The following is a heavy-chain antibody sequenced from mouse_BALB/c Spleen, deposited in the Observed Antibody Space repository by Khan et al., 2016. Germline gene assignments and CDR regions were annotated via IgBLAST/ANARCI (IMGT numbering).Heavy chain of an antibody. CDR3: ARAGYYGYLVN. CDR2: INPDSSTI. D-gene: IGHD1-1*01. CDR1: GFDFSRYW. V-gene: IGHV4-1*02. Sequence: EVKLLESGGGLVQPGGSLKLSCEASGFDFSRYWMSWVRQAPGKGLEWIGEINPDSSTINYTPSLKDKFIISRDNAKTTLYLQMRKVRSEDTVLYYCARAGYYGYLVNWGQGTLVTVSA. J-gene: IGHJ3*01.